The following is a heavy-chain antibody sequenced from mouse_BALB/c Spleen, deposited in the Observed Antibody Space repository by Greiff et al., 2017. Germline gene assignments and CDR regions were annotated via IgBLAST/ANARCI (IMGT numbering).Heavy chain of an antibody. D-gene: IGHD2-1*01. J-gene: IGHJ4*01. V-gene: IGHV1S135*01. CDR3: ARSGGNYEDYAMDY. Sequence: EVKLVESGPELGKPGASVKISCKASGYSFTGYNMYWVKQSHRKSLEWIGYIDPYNGGTSYNQKSKGKATLTVDKSSSTAYMHLNSLTSEDSAIYYCARSGGNYEDYAMDYWGQGTSVTVSS. CDR2: IDPYNGGT. CDR1: GYSFTGYN.